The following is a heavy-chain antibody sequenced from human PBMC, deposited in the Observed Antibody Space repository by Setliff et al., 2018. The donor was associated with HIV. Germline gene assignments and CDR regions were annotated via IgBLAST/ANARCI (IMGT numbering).Heavy chain of an antibody. CDR2: ISVYNGNT. CDR1: GYIFTSYG. CDR3: ARINDYGGNEGYFDY. D-gene: IGHD4-17*01. J-gene: IGHJ4*02. V-gene: IGHV1-18*01. Sequence: GASVKVSCKASGYIFTSYGITWVRQAPGQGLEWMGWISVYNGNTNYAQKLQGRVTMTTDTSTSTAYMELRSLRSDDTAVYYCARINDYGGNEGYFDYWGQGTLVTVSS.